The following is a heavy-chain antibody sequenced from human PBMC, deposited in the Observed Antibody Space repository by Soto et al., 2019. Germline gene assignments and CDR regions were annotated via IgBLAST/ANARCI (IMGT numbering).Heavy chain of an antibody. Sequence: GGSLRLSCAASGFTFSSDSMNWVRQAPGKGLEWVSYISSSGSTIYYADSVKGRFTISRDNAKNSLYLQMNSLRDEDTALYYCARAGPYSYGSGTRFDYWGQGALVTVSS. D-gene: IGHD3-10*01. CDR2: ISSSGSTI. V-gene: IGHV3-48*02. J-gene: IGHJ4*02. CDR1: GFTFSSDS. CDR3: ARAGPYSYGSGTRFDY.